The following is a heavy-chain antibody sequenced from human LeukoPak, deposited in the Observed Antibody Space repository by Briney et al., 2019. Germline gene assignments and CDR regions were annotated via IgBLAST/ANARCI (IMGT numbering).Heavy chain of an antibody. Sequence: QPGRSLRLSCAASGFTFNNYGMHWVRQAPGKGLEWVAVIWYDGSNKHYGDSVKGRFTISRDSTKNTLYLQMNSLRAEDTAVYYCARDALLGNVVVPAVTYRNDAFDIWGQGTMVTVSS. CDR1: GFTFNNYG. D-gene: IGHD2-2*01. J-gene: IGHJ3*02. CDR2: IWYDGSNK. CDR3: ARDALLGNVVVPAVTYRNDAFDI. V-gene: IGHV3-33*01.